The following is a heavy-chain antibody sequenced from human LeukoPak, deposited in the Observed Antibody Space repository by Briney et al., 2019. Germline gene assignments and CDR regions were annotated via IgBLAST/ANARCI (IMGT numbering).Heavy chain of an antibody. D-gene: IGHD3-22*01. J-gene: IGHJ5*02. CDR3: ARDLGQYYDTSDNWFDP. CDR1: GFTFSSYA. Sequence: GGSLRLSCAASGFTFSSYAMSWVRQAPGKGLVWVSRINSDGSNTSYADSVKGRFTISRDNAKNTLNLQMNSLRAEDTAVYYCARDLGQYYDTSDNWFDPWGQGTLVTVSS. V-gene: IGHV3-74*01. CDR2: INSDGSNT.